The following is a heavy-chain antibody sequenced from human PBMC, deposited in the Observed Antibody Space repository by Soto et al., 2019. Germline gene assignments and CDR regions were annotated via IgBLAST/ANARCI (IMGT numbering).Heavy chain of an antibody. CDR3: ARTVILGIDAFDI. CDR2: IYHSGST. J-gene: IGHJ3*02. Sequence: SETLSLTCAVSGGSISSSNWWSWVRQPPGQGLEWIGEIYHSGSTNYNPSLKCRVTISVDNSKNQFSLKLISVTAADTAVYYCARTVILGIDAFDIWGQGTMVTVSS. D-gene: IGHD7-27*01. V-gene: IGHV4-4*02. CDR1: GGSISSSNW.